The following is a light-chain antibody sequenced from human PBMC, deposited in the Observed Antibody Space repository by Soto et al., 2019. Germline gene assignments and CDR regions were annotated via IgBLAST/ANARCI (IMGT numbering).Light chain of an antibody. CDR1: QSVGSS. CDR2: DAS. CDR3: QQGSYLFA. V-gene: IGKV3-11*01. Sequence: EIVLAQSPGTLSVCPGERATLSCRGSQSVGSSLAWYQQKPGQPPRLLIDDASNRATGIPARFSGSGSGTDFTLTINYLETEDVAVYYCQQGSYLFAFGGGTKVDI. J-gene: IGKJ4*01.